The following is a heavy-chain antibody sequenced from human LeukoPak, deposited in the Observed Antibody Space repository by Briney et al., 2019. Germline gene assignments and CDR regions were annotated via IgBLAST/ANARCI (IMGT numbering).Heavy chain of an antibody. V-gene: IGHV1-46*01. Sequence: ASVKVSCKASGYTFTSYYMHWVRQATGQGLEWMGIINPSGGSTSYAQKFQGRVTMTRDTSTSTVYMGLSSLRSEDTAVYYCARDWDRIQLWLPSDYWGQGTLVTVSS. D-gene: IGHD5-18*01. CDR3: ARDWDRIQLWLPSDY. J-gene: IGHJ4*02. CDR1: GYTFTSYY. CDR2: INPSGGST.